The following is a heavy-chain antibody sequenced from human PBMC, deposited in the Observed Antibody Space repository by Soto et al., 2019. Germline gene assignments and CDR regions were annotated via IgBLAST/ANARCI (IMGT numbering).Heavy chain of an antibody. CDR1: GFTFSSYS. CDR3: ASPSTIVVVPASQLDY. V-gene: IGHV3-21*01. J-gene: IGHJ4*02. Sequence: VGSLRLSCAASGFTFSSYSMNWVRQAPGKGLEWVSSISSSSSYIYYADSVKGRFTISRDNAKNSLYLQMNSLRAEDTAVYYCASPSTIVVVPASQLDYWGQGTLVTVSS. CDR2: ISSSSSYI. D-gene: IGHD2-2*01.